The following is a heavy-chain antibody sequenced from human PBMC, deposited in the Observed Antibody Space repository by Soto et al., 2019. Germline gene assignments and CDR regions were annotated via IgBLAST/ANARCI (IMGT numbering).Heavy chain of an antibody. J-gene: IGHJ4*02. V-gene: IGHV3-30*18. CDR2: ISDDGTNK. D-gene: IGHD5-18*01. CDR1: GFNFRSYG. Sequence: SLRLSCAASGFNFRSYGMSWVRQAPGKGLEWVAVISDDGTNKDYADSVKGRFTISRDNSKNTLYLRMNSLRAEDTAVYYCAKERMGRGDLHTAMVRGHRFDYWGQGNLVTVSS. CDR3: AKERMGRGDLHTAMVRGHRFDY.